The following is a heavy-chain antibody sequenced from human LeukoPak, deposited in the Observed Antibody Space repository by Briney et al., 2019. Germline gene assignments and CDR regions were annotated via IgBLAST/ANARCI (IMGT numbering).Heavy chain of an antibody. CDR3: ARGPMTTVTLYVRGYNWFDP. CDR1: GGSISSGDYY. J-gene: IGHJ5*02. V-gene: IGHV4-30-4*01. Sequence: KSSQTLSLTCTVSGGSISSGDYYWSWIRQPPGKGLEWIGYIYYSGSTNYNPSLKSRVTISVDTSKNQFSLKLSSVTAADTAVYYCARGPMTTVTLYVRGYNWFDPWGQGTLVTVSS. D-gene: IGHD4-11*01. CDR2: IYYSGST.